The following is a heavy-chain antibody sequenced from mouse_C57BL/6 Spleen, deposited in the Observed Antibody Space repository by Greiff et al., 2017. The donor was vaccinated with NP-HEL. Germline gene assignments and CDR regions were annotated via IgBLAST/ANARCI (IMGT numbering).Heavy chain of an antibody. CDR3: ARPITTVVDYYAMGY. CDR1: GYAFSSYW. CDR2: IYPGDGDT. D-gene: IGHD1-1*01. Sequence: QVQLQQSGAELVKPGASVKISCKASGYAFSSYWMNWVKQRPGQGLEWIGQIYPGDGDTNYNGKFKGKATLTADKSSSTAYMQLSSLTSEDSAVYFCARPITTVVDYYAMGYWGQGTTVT. V-gene: IGHV1-80*01. J-gene: IGHJ4*01.